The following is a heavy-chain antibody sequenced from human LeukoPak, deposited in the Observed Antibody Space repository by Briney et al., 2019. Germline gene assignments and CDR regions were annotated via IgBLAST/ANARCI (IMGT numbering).Heavy chain of an antibody. CDR3: ARLNDYDSSGYYYVADY. CDR1: GYSFSTYW. J-gene: IGHJ4*02. Sequence: GESLKISCKGSGYSFSTYWIGWVRQMPGKGLEWMGIIYPGDSDTRYSPAFQGQVTISADTSISAAYLQWSSLKASDTAMYYCARLNDYDSSGYYYVADYWGQGTLVTVSS. CDR2: IYPGDSDT. D-gene: IGHD3-22*01. V-gene: IGHV5-51*01.